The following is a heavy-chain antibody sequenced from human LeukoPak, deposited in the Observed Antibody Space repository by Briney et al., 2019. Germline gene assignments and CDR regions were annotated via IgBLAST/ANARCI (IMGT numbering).Heavy chain of an antibody. Sequence: GKSLRLSCAASGFTFSIYAMHWVRQAPGKGLEWVAVIWYDGSLKYYADSVKGRFTISRDNSKNTLYLQMNGLRAEDTAMYYCARDRVGASTGGLDYWGQGTLVTVSS. CDR1: GFTFSIYA. CDR3: ARDRVGASTGGLDY. V-gene: IGHV3-33*01. CDR2: IWYDGSLK. D-gene: IGHD1-26*01. J-gene: IGHJ4*02.